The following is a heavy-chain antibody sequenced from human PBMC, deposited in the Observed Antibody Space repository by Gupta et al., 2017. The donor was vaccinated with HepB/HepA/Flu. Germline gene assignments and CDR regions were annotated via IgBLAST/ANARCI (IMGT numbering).Heavy chain of an antibody. V-gene: IGHV4-59*08. CDR3: ARLGIAAAGTGSFDY. Sequence: QVQLQESGPGLVKPSETLSLTCTVSGGSISSYYWSWIRQPPGKGLEWIGYIYYSGSTNYNPSLKSRVTISVDTSKNQFSLKLSSVTAADTAVYYCARLGIAAAGTGSFDYWGQGTLVTVSS. CDR1: GGSISSYY. J-gene: IGHJ4*02. D-gene: IGHD6-13*01. CDR2: IYYSGST.